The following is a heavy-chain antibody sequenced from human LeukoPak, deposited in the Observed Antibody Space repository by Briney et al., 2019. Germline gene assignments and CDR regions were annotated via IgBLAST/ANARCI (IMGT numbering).Heavy chain of an antibody. J-gene: IGHJ4*02. Sequence: SETLSLTCTVSGGSISSYYWSWIRQPAGKGLEWIGRIYTSGSTNYNPSLKSRVTMSVDTSKNQFSLKLSSVTAADTAVYYCANQHSSGWSSAFDYWGQGTLVTVSS. CDR3: ANQHSSGWSSAFDY. CDR1: GGSISSYY. D-gene: IGHD6-19*01. V-gene: IGHV4-4*07. CDR2: IYTSGST.